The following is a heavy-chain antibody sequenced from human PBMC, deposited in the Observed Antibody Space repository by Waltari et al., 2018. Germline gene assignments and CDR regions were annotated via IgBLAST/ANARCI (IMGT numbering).Heavy chain of an antibody. Sequence: EVQLVESGGGLVQPGGSLRLSGAAPGFTFRAPWTSWLRQTPGKGLEWVAIINPDGSKKNYVDSVKGRFTISRDNAENSLYLQMNSLRAEDSAVYFCARDPGNGALDYWGQGTLVTVSS. CDR3: ARDPGNGALDY. V-gene: IGHV3-7*01. D-gene: IGHD4-17*01. CDR2: INPDGSKK. CDR1: GFTFRAPW. J-gene: IGHJ4*02.